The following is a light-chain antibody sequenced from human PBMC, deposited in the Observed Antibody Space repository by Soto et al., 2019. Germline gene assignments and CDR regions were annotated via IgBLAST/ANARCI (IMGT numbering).Light chain of an antibody. Sequence: QMTQSPSSLFASVGDRVTITCRASQSISSHLNWYQQKVGQTPRLLIYAASTLQSEVPPRFSGSGSGTEFNLSISALQRADFASYYCQQSHSAPLTFGGGTKIQI. CDR3: QQSHSAPLT. CDR1: QSISSH. J-gene: IGKJ4*01. V-gene: IGKV1-39*01. CDR2: AAS.